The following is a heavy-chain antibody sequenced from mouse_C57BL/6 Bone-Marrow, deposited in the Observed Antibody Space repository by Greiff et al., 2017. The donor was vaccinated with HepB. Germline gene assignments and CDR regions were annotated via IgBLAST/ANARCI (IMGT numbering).Heavy chain of an antibody. D-gene: IGHD1-1*01. CDR2: IYPSDSET. Sequence: QVHVKQPGAELVRPGSSVKLSCKASGYTFTSYWMDWVKQRPGQGLEWIGNIYPSDSETHYNQKFKDKATLTVDKSSSTAYMQLSSLTSEDSAVYYCARDLYYYGSSYWFAYWGQGTLVTVSA. CDR1: GYTFTSYW. V-gene: IGHV1-61*01. CDR3: ARDLYYYGSSYWFAY. J-gene: IGHJ3*01.